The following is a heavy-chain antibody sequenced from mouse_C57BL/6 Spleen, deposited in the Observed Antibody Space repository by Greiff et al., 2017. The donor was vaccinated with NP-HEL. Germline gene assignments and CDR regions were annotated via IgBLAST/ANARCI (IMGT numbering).Heavy chain of an antibody. CDR3: ARNRNGNYGYFDY. Sequence: LVAPSQSLSITCTVSGFSLTSYAISWVRQPPGKGLEWLGVIWTGGGTNYNSALKSRLSISKDNSKSQVFLKMNSLQTDDTARYYCARNRNGNYGYFDYWGQGTTLTVSS. CDR1: GFSLTSYA. D-gene: IGHD2-1*01. CDR2: IWTGGGT. V-gene: IGHV2-9-1*01. J-gene: IGHJ2*01.